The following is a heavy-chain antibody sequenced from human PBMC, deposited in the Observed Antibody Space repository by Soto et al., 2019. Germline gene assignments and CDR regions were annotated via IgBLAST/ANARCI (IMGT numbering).Heavy chain of an antibody. J-gene: IGHJ3*02. CDR2: IIPIFGTA. CDR1: GGTFSRYA. V-gene: IGHV1-69*13. CDR3: VNLDAFDI. Sequence: SVKGSCKSSGGTFSRYAVSWVRQAPGQGLEWMGGIIPIFGTANYAQKFQGRVTITADESTSTAYMELSSLRSEDTAVYYCVNLDAFDIWGQGTMVTVSS. D-gene: IGHD1-20*01.